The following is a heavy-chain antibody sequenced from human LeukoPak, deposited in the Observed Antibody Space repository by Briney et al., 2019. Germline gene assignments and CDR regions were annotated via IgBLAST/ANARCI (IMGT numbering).Heavy chain of an antibody. CDR1: GYTFTSYY. J-gene: IGHJ3*02. Sequence: ASVKVSCKASGYTFTSYYMHWVRQAPGQGLEWMGIINPSGGSTSYAQKFQGRVTMTRDTSTSTVYMELSSLRSEDTAVYYCARDAWDYDILTGYYSDDAFDIWGQGTMVTVSS. CDR2: INPSGGST. V-gene: IGHV1-46*01. CDR3: ARDAWDYDILTGYYSDDAFDI. D-gene: IGHD3-9*01.